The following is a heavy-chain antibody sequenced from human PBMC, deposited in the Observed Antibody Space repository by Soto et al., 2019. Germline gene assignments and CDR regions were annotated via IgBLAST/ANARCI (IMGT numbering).Heavy chain of an antibody. J-gene: IGHJ4*02. V-gene: IGHV5-51*01. CDR2: IYPADSDT. CDR1: GYDFSSYW. CDR3: ALHGRTMTTKNPIDI. Sequence: PGESLKISCKGSGYDFSSYWIGWVRQVPGKGLEWMAIIYPADSDTKYSPSFQGQVTISADKSTSTAYLQWSSLKASDTAMYYCALHGRTMTTKNPIDIWGQGTLVTVS. D-gene: IGHD4-17*01.